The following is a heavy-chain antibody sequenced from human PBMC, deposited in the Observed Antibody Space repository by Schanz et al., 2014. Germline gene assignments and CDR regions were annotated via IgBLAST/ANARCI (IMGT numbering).Heavy chain of an antibody. Sequence: EVQLVESGGGLIQPGGSLRLSCAASGFGFSSYSMNWVRQAPGRGLEWVSSISTSGTYMYIADSLKGRLTISRDDAKKSMYLQMNNLRAEDTAVYYCARPALWFGDNCFDPWGQGTLVTVSS. CDR2: ISTSGTYM. CDR1: GFGFSSYS. J-gene: IGHJ5*02. CDR3: ARPALWFGDNCFDP. V-gene: IGHV3-21*01. D-gene: IGHD3-10*01.